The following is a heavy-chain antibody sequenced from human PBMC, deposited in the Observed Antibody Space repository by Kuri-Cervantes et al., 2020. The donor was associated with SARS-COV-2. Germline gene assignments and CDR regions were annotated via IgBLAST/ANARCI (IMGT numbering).Heavy chain of an antibody. Sequence: GESLKISFAASGFTFSSYHLHWVRQATGKGLEWVSAIGTAGDTYYPGSVKGRFTISRDNSKNTLYLQMNSLRAEDTAVYYCARDLGDCSSTSCKDYWGQGTLVTVSS. CDR2: IGTAGDT. J-gene: IGHJ4*02. CDR1: GFTFSSYH. D-gene: IGHD2-2*01. CDR3: ARDLGDCSSTSCKDY. V-gene: IGHV3-13*01.